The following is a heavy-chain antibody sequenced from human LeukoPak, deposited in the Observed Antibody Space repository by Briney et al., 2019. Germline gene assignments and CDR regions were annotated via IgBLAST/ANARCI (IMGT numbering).Heavy chain of an antibody. J-gene: IGHJ5*02. CDR3: ASHITMVRGVIIPHNWFDP. CDR2: ISGNGDDT. Sequence: PGGSLRLSCTVSGFTFNSYAMSWVRQAPGKGLEWVSSISGNGDDTYHADSVKGRFTISRDNSKNTLYLQMNSLRAEDTAVYYCASHITMVRGVIIPHNWFDPWGQGTLVTVSS. D-gene: IGHD3-10*01. CDR1: GFTFNSYA. V-gene: IGHV3-23*01.